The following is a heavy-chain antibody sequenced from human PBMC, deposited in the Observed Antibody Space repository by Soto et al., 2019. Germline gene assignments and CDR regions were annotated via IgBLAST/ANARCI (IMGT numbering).Heavy chain of an antibody. CDR1: GGSISSGGYS. J-gene: IGHJ4*02. Sequence: PSEPLSLTCAVSGGSISSGGYSWSWIRQPPGKGLEWIGYIYHSGSTYYNPSLKSRVTISVDRSKNQFSLKVNCMTAADTAVYYCARYRREAVAGYTLDNWGQGILVTVSS. CDR3: ARYRREAVAGYTLDN. CDR2: IYHSGST. D-gene: IGHD6-13*01. V-gene: IGHV4-30-2*01.